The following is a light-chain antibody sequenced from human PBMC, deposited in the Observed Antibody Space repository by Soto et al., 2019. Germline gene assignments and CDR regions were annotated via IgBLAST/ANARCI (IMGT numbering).Light chain of an antibody. CDR3: MQSQQSPPT. V-gene: IGKV2-28*01. CDR1: QSLLQSNCYNY. Sequence: DIVMTQSPLSLPVTPGEPASISCSSSQSLLQSNCYNYLDCYLQKPGQSPQLLIYFGSYRASGVPDRFIGSGSGTTFTLKIRRVEAEDVGVYYCMQSQQSPPTFGQGTKVEI. CDR2: FGS. J-gene: IGKJ1*01.